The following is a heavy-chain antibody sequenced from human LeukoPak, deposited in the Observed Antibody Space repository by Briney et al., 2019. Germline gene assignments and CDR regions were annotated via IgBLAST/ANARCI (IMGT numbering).Heavy chain of an antibody. Sequence: PGGSLRLSCAASGFTFSNAWMNWVRQAPGKGLEWVSSISSYPTYIYYADSVKGRFTVSRDNAKNSLYLQMNSLRAEDTAVYYCARDLSVDGYCSSTSCYTMDVWGKGTTVTVSS. J-gene: IGHJ6*04. CDR1: GFTFSNAW. CDR2: ISSYPTYI. V-gene: IGHV3-21*01. CDR3: ARDLSVDGYCSSTSCYTMDV. D-gene: IGHD2-2*03.